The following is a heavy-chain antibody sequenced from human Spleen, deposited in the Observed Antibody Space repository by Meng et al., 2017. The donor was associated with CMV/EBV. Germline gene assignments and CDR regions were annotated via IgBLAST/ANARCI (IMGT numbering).Heavy chain of an antibody. CDR2: ISFDGSNK. Sequence: GGSLRLSCAASGFLFSSYVIHWVRQAPGKGLEWVAVISFDGSNKNYADSVKGRFTISRDNSKNTMYLQMNSLRAEDTAVYYCARAYPSYYEFWSGYNYLDYWGQGTLVTVSS. CDR3: ARAYPSYYEFWSGYNYLDY. CDR1: GFLFSSYV. V-gene: IGHV3-30-3*01. J-gene: IGHJ4*02. D-gene: IGHD3-3*01.